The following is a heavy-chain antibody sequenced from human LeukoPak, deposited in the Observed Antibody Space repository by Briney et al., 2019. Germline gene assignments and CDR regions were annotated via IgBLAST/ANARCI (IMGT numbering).Heavy chain of an antibody. Sequence: RSETLSLTCTVSGVSIRNYHWSWVRQPPGKGVEWIGYIYNSGSTNYTPSLESRVSISLDTSKNQFALELNSVTAADTAVYYCARGGSNYYALDNWGQGTLVTVSS. J-gene: IGHJ4*02. CDR1: GVSIRNYH. V-gene: IGHV4-59*01. CDR3: ARGGSNYYALDN. CDR2: IYNSGST. D-gene: IGHD4-11*01.